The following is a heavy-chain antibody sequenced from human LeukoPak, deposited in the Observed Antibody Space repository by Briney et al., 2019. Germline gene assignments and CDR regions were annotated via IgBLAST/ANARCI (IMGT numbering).Heavy chain of an antibody. V-gene: IGHV5-51*01. D-gene: IGHD5-24*01. CDR1: GYSFINYW. J-gene: IGHJ4*02. CDR3: AIQWLQSTFDY. Sequence: GESLKISCKGSGYSFINYWIGWVRQMPGKGLEWMGIIYPGDSDTRYNPSFQGQVTISADKSISTAYLQWSSLKASDTAMYYYAIQWLQSTFDYWRQGTLVTVSS. CDR2: IYPGDSDT.